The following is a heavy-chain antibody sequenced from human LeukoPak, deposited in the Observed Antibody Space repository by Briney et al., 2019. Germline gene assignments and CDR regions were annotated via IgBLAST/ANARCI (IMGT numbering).Heavy chain of an antibody. V-gene: IGHV3-48*01. J-gene: IGHJ4*02. D-gene: IGHD2-15*01. Sequence: GGSLGLSCAASGFTFSSYSMNWVRQAPGKGLEWLSYISSSSSTIYYADSVKGRFTISRDNAKNSLYLQMNSLRAEDTAVYYCARGDCSGGSCYLSLTTIDYWGQGTLVTVSS. CDR3: ARGDCSGGSCYLSLTTIDY. CDR2: ISSSSSTI. CDR1: GFTFSSYS.